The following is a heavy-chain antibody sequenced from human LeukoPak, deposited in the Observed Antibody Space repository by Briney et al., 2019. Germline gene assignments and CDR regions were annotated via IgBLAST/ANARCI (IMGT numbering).Heavy chain of an antibody. CDR3: ARETDAMAWFDP. CDR2: IIPIFGTA. J-gene: IGHJ5*02. V-gene: IGHV1-69*05. Sequence: GSSVKVSCKASGGTFSSYAISWVRQAPGQGLEWMGGIIPIFGTANYAQKFQGRVTITTDESTSTAYIELSSLRSEDTAVYYCARETDAMAWFDPWGQGTLVTVSS. D-gene: IGHD5-24*01. CDR1: GGTFSSYA.